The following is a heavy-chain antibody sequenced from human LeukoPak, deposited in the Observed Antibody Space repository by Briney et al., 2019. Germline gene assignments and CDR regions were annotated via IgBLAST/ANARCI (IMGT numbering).Heavy chain of an antibody. Sequence: GGSLRLSCAASGFTFSGSAMHWVRQPSGKGLEWVGRIKGKVNNYATAYAASVKGRFTISRDDSRNTAYLQVNSLKTEDTAVYYCTRLPQGSGPKNFAFDIWGRGTMVTVSS. D-gene: IGHD3-3*01. CDR1: GFTFSGSA. V-gene: IGHV3-73*01. J-gene: IGHJ3*02. CDR2: IKGKVNNYAT. CDR3: TRLPQGSGPKNFAFDI.